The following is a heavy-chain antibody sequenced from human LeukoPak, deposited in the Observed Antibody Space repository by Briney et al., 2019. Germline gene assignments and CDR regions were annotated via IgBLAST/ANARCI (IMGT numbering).Heavy chain of an antibody. Sequence: PSETLSLTCTVSGDSINSGGYYWSWIRQHPGKGLEWIGFIYYTGYTYSNPSLKSRFAISLDTSKNQFYLKLNSVTAADTAVYYCARDPGGFGELFGTSGLDVWGQGTTVLVSS. V-gene: IGHV4-31*03. D-gene: IGHD3-10*01. CDR2: IYYTGYT. CDR1: GDSINSGGYY. J-gene: IGHJ6*02. CDR3: ARDPGGFGELFGTSGLDV.